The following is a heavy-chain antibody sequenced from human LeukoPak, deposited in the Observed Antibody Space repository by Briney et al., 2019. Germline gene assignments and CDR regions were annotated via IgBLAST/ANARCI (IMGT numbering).Heavy chain of an antibody. V-gene: IGHV3-30*02. J-gene: IGHJ4*02. Sequence: GGSLRLSCAASGFTFSSYGMHWVRQAPGKGLEWVAFIRYDGSNKYYADSVKGRFTISRDNSKNTLYLQMNSLRAEDTAVYYCAWPLGYCSGGSCYDAFDYWGQGTLVTVS. CDR1: GFTFSSYG. D-gene: IGHD2-15*01. CDR2: IRYDGSNK. CDR3: AWPLGYCSGGSCYDAFDY.